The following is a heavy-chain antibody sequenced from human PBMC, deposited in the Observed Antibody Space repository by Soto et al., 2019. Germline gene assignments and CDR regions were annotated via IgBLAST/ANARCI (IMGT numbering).Heavy chain of an antibody. J-gene: IGHJ5*01. Sequence: SQTLSLTCAISGDSVSSSSAAWNWIRQSPSRGLEWLGRTYYRSRWYNDYAVSVKSRITINTDTSKNQFSLQLNSVTPEDTAVYFCAVEYISSSGWFDSWGQGTLVTVSS. V-gene: IGHV6-1*01. CDR1: GDSVSSSSAA. CDR2: TYYRSRWYN. D-gene: IGHD6-6*01. CDR3: AVEYISSSGWFDS.